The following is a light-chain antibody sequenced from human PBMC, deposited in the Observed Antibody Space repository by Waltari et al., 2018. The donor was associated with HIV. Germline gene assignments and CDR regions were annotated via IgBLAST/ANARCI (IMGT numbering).Light chain of an antibody. CDR3: QHLNSFPPFT. V-gene: IGKV1-9*01. Sequence: DFQLTQSPSFLSASVGDRVVITCRASQDISSNLAWYQQKPGLAPKLLIYAASSLPSGVPSRFSGGGSGTQFTLTIRNLQPEDFATYYCQHLNSFPPFTFGPGTTVDVK. CDR2: AAS. J-gene: IGKJ3*01. CDR1: QDISSN.